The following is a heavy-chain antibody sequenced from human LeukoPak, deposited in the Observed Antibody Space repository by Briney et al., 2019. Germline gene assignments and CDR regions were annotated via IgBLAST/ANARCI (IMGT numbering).Heavy chain of an antibody. CDR2: ISANGRTT. D-gene: IGHD3-3*01. J-gene: IGHJ4*02. CDR1: GFTFSNFG. CDR3: TKVNDFPYDFYFDY. Sequence: PGGTLRLSCAASGFTFSNFGMSWVRQAPGKGLEWVSVISANGRTTYYADSVKGRFTISRDISKNTLYLQMNSLRAEDTAVYYCTKVNDFPYDFYFDYWGQGTLVTVSS. V-gene: IGHV3-23*01.